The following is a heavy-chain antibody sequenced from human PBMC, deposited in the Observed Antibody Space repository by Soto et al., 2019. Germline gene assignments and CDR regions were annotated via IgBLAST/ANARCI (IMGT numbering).Heavy chain of an antibody. V-gene: IGHV3-23*01. D-gene: IGHD1-1*01. CDR3: ARRARDGRNSAIDF. Sequence: EVQLSESGGGLVQPGGSLRLSCAASGFTFRSHAMNWVRQAPGKGLEWVSDINGSGSETYYGNSVKGRFTTSRDNSKSMSFLQLNSLRGDDTAVYYCARRARDGRNSAIDFWGQGTLFTVSS. CDR1: GFTFRSHA. J-gene: IGHJ4*02. CDR2: INGSGSET.